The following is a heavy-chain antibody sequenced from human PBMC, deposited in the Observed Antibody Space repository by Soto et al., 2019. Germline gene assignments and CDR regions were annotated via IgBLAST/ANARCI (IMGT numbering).Heavy chain of an antibody. J-gene: IGHJ6*02. D-gene: IGHD3-3*01. CDR3: ARVLRFNYYYYYGMDV. Sequence: QLQLQESGSGLVKPSQTLSLTCAVSGGSISSGGYSWSWIRQPPGKGLEWIGYIYHSGSTYYNPSHTSRVTISVDRSKNQFSLKLSSVTAADTAVYYCARVLRFNYYYYYGMDVWGQGTTVTVSS. V-gene: IGHV4-30-2*01. CDR1: GGSISSGGYS. CDR2: IYHSGST.